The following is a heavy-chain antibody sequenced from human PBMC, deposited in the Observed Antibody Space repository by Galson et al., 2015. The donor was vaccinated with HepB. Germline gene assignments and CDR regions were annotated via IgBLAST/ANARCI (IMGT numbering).Heavy chain of an antibody. CDR1: GFTFSSYS. Sequence: SLRLSCAASGFTFSSYSMNWVRQAPGKGLEWVSSISSSSSYIYYADSVKGRFTISRDNAKSSLYLQMNSLRAEDTAVYYCARDPNWNDDYYYGMDVWGQGTTVTVSS. CDR2: ISSSSSYI. CDR3: ARDPNWNDDYYYGMDV. D-gene: IGHD1-1*01. J-gene: IGHJ6*02. V-gene: IGHV3-21*01.